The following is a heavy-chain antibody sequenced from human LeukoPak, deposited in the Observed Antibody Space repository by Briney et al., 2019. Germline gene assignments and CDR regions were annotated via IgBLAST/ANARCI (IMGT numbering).Heavy chain of an antibody. CDR2: IIPILGIA. D-gene: IGHD3-10*01. CDR1: GGTFSSYA. J-gene: IGHJ4*02. CDR3: ARASMVRGVIITRYFDY. V-gene: IGHV1-69*04. Sequence: SVKVSCKVSGGTFSSYAISWVRQAPGQGLEWMGRIIPILGIANYAQKFQGRVTITADKSTSTACMELSSLRSEDTAVYYCARASMVRGVIITRYFDYWGQGTLVTVSS.